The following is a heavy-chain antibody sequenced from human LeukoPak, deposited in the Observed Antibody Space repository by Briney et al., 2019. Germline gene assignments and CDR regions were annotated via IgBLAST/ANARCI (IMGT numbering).Heavy chain of an antibody. J-gene: IGHJ4*02. CDR2: IYYSGST. D-gene: IGHD2-15*01. Sequence: PSETLSLTCTVSGGSISSSSYYWGWIRQPPGKGLEWIGSIYYSGSTYYNPSLKSRVTISVDTSKNQFSLKLSSVTAADTAVYYCATSPLVVAATQWGHLTLRPPYFDYWGQGTLVTVSS. V-gene: IGHV4-39*07. CDR1: GGSISSSSYY. CDR3: ATSPLVVAATQWGHLTLRPPYFDY.